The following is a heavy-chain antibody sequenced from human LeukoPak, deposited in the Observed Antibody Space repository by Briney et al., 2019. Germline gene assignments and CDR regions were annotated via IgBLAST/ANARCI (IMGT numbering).Heavy chain of an antibody. D-gene: IGHD2-21*02. Sequence: GGSLRLSCEASEFTFGSYWMTWVRQAPGKGLEWVANINRDGSKNHFVDSVKGRFTISRDNAKNFLYLQMNSLRAEDTAVYFCARDSSPYCGDDCYFDAFDLWGQGTMVTVSS. CDR1: EFTFGSYW. CDR2: INRDGSKN. CDR3: ARDSSPYCGDDCYFDAFDL. J-gene: IGHJ3*01. V-gene: IGHV3-7*03.